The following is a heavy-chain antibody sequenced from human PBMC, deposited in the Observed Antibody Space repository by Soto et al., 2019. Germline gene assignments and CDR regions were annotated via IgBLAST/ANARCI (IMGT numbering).Heavy chain of an antibody. D-gene: IGHD3-10*01. Sequence: SETLSLTCAVYGGSFSGYYWSWIRQPPGKGLEWIGEINHSGSTNYNPSLKSRVTISVDTSKNQFSLKLSSVTAADTAVYYCARPYYGSGSLPHYYYMDVWGKGTTVTVSS. V-gene: IGHV4-34*01. CDR2: INHSGST. J-gene: IGHJ6*03. CDR3: ARPYYGSGSLPHYYYMDV. CDR1: GGSFSGYY.